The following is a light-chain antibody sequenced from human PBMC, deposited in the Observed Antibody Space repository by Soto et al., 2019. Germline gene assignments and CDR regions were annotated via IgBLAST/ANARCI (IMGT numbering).Light chain of an antibody. CDR2: WAS. CDR3: QQYFSSPPT. V-gene: IGKV4-1*01. J-gene: IGKJ4*01. Sequence: DIVMTQSPGSLAVSLGERATINCKSSQSVFYSSNSKNYLAWYQQKPGQPPKLLIYWASARDSGVPDRFSGSGSGTDFTLTSSSLQAEDGAVYFCQQYFSSPPTFGGGTKVEIK. CDR1: QSVFYSSNSKNY.